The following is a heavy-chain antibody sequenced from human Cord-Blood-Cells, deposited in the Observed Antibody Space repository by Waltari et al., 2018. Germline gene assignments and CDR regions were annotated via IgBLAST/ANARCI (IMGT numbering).Heavy chain of an antibody. CDR1: GGSISSSSYY. CDR2: IYYSGST. Sequence: QLQLQESGPGLVKPSETLSLTCTVSGGSISSSSYYWGWIRPPTGKGLEWIGSIYYSGSTYYNPSLKRRVTISVDTSKNQFSLKLSSVTAADTAVYYCARQGGYYGSGSYYDYWGQGTLVTVSS. V-gene: IGHV4-39*01. CDR3: ARQGGYYGSGSYYDY. J-gene: IGHJ4*02. D-gene: IGHD3-10*01.